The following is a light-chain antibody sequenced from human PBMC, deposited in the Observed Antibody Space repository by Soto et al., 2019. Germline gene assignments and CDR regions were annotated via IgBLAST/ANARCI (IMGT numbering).Light chain of an antibody. CDR1: QSVSSN. CDR2: GAS. CDR3: QQYDNWPPIT. J-gene: IGKJ5*01. V-gene: IGKV3-15*01. Sequence: EIVLAPSPAPLSVPPGARARRSCRASQSVSSNLAWYQQKHGQAPRLLIYGASTRATGIPARFSGSGSGTEFTLTISSLQSEDFAVYYCQQYDNWPPITFGQGTRLEIK.